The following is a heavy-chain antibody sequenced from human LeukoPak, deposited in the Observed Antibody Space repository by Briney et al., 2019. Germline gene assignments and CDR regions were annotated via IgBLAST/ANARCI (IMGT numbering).Heavy chain of an antibody. V-gene: IGHV1-69*04. CDR3: ARETVAGTAMSYYGMDV. CDR1: GYTFTSYD. Sequence: SVKVSCKASGYTFTSYDINWVRQAPGQGLEWMGRIIPILGIANYAQKFQGRVTITADKSTSTAYMELSSLRSEDTAVYYCARETVAGTAMSYYGMDVWGQGTTVTVSS. J-gene: IGHJ6*02. CDR2: IIPILGIA. D-gene: IGHD6-19*01.